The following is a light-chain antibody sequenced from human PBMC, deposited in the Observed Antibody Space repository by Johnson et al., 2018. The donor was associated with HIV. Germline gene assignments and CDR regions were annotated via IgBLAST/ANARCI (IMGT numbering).Light chain of an antibody. J-gene: IGLJ1*01. Sequence: QSVLTQPPSVSAAPGQKVTISCSGSNSNIGSNYVSWYQQLPGTAPKLLIYDNDKRPSGIPDRFSGSRSGTSATLGITGLQTGDEADYYCGAWDSGLTAGVFGTGTKVTVL. CDR1: NSNIGSNY. V-gene: IGLV1-51*01. CDR2: DND. CDR3: GAWDSGLTAGV.